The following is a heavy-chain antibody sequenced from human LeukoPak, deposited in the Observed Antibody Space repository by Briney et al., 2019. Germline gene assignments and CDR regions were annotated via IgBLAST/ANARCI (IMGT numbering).Heavy chain of an antibody. J-gene: IGHJ4*02. CDR2: IYHSGST. CDR3: AREADYGDPKGFDY. V-gene: IGHV4-59*01. CDR1: GGSISSYY. D-gene: IGHD4-17*01. Sequence: SETLSLTCTVSGGSISSYYWSWIRQPPGKGLVWIGNIYHSGSTNSNPSLKSRVTMSVDTSKNQFSLKLSSVTAADTAVYYCAREADYGDPKGFDYWGQGTLVTVSS.